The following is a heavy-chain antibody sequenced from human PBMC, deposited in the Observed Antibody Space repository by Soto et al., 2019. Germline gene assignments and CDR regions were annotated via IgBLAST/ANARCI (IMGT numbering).Heavy chain of an antibody. CDR2: INTNGNR. CDR3: ARKLGVGHYPFRH. J-gene: IGHJ4*02. V-gene: IGHV3-23*01. Sequence: VQLLESGGGLVQPGGSLRLSCAASGFPFTSYGVSWVRQAPGKGLEWVSTINTNGNRHYADSVKGRFTISRDSSESMLYLDMNNLRAEDTALYYCARKLGVGHYPFRHWGQGTLVTVSS. CDR1: GFPFTSYG. D-gene: IGHD7-27*01.